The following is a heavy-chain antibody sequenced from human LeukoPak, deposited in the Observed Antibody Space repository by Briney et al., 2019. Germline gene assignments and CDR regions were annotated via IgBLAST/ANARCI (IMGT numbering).Heavy chain of an antibody. J-gene: IGHJ5*02. V-gene: IGHV3-74*01. CDR2: INSDGSST. D-gene: IGHD6-6*01. Sequence: GGSLRLSXAASGFTFSNYWMHWVRQAPGKGLVWVSRINSDGSSTSYADSVKGRFTISRDNAKNTLYLQMNSLRAEDTAVYYCARARSIASRHRYNWFDPWGQGTLVTVSS. CDR3: ARARSIASRHRYNWFDP. CDR1: GFTFSNYW.